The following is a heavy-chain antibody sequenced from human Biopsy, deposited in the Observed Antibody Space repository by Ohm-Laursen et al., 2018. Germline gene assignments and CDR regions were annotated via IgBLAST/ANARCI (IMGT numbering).Heavy chain of an antibody. Sequence: SETLSLTCTVPGGSISSGYWSWIRQTPGKGLEWIGYIYYSGSTNYNPSLKSRVTISVDTSKNQFSLRLNSVTAADTAVYYCARATNSTGWPYYYFYGMDVWGQGTTVTVSS. CDR2: IYYSGST. D-gene: IGHD2/OR15-2a*01. CDR3: ARATNSTGWPYYYFYGMDV. J-gene: IGHJ6*02. CDR1: GGSISSGY. V-gene: IGHV4-59*01.